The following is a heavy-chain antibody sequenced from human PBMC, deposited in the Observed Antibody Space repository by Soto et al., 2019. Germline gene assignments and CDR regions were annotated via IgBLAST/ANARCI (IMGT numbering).Heavy chain of an antibody. CDR2: IYPGGSDT. D-gene: IGHD3-10*01. CDR3: ARHDDFYNSGSHYSPFDY. CDR1: GYSFTNYW. Sequence: LGESLKISCKASGYSFTNYWIGLVRQMPGKDLEWMGIIYPGGSDTTYNPSFQGQVTISADKSISPAYLQWSSLTASDTAMYYCARHDDFYNSGSHYSPFDYWGRGTLVTVSS. J-gene: IGHJ4*02. V-gene: IGHV5-51*01.